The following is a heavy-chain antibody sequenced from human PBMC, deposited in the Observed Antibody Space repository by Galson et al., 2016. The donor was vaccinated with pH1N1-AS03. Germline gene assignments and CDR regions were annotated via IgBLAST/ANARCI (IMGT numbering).Heavy chain of an antibody. J-gene: IGHJ3*02. Sequence: PALVKPTQTLTLTCTFSGFSLATSGVGVGWIRQPPGKALEWLALIYWNDDKRYSPSLKNRLTITKDSSKNQVVLTVTSVDPMDIATYFCALPNSGGNAFEIWGPGTMVTVSS. CDR2: IYWNDDK. V-gene: IGHV2-5*01. D-gene: IGHD2/OR15-2a*01. CDR3: ALPNSGGNAFEI. CDR1: GFSLATSGVG.